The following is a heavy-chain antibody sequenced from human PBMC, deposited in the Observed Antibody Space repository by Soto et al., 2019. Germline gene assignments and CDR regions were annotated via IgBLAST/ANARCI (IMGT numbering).Heavy chain of an antibody. Sequence: SETLSLTCAVSGGSISSGGYSWSWIRQPPGKGLEWIGYIYHSGSTYYNPSLKSRVTIPVDRSKNQFSLKLSSVTAADTAVYYCARAGGDSKYYFDYWGQGTLVTVSS. CDR1: GGSISSGGYS. CDR3: ARAGGDSKYYFDY. V-gene: IGHV4-30-2*01. D-gene: IGHD3-10*01. CDR2: IYHSGST. J-gene: IGHJ4*02.